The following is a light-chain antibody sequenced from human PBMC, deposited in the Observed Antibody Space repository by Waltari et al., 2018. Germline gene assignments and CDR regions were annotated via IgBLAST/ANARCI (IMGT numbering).Light chain of an antibody. CDR1: QTISHY. J-gene: IGKJ3*01. CDR2: AAS. CDR3: QQVDSYPFT. Sequence: DIRMTQSPSSLSAFLGDRVTISCRSSQTISHYLNWYQQKPGKAPKLLIFAASTLQSGVPSRFTGAGSGTNFTLTISSLQPEDFATYYCQQVDSYPFTFGPGTKVDL. V-gene: IGKV1-39*01.